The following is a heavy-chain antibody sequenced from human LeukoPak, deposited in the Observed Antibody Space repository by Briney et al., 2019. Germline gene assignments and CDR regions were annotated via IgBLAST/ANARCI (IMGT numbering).Heavy chain of an antibody. CDR3: AKSLWPEDY. CDR1: GFTFSSYW. J-gene: IGHJ4*02. V-gene: IGHV3-7*01. CDR2: IKQDGSEK. Sequence: PGGSLRLSCAASGFTFSSYWMSWVRQAPGKGLEWVANIKQDGSEKNYVDSVKGRFTISRGNAKNSLHLQMNSLRAEDTAVYYRAKSLWPEDYWGQGTLVTVSS. D-gene: IGHD3-10*01.